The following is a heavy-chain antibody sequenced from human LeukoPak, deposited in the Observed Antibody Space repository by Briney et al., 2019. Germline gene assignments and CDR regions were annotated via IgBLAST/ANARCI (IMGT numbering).Heavy chain of an antibody. D-gene: IGHD2-21*02. V-gene: IGHV4-59*01. CDR2: VYHSGST. Sequence: SETLSLTCTVSGGSISSYYWSWIRQSPGKGLEWIGYVYHSGSTNYNPSLKSRVSISVDTSKNQVSLKLSSVTAADTAVYYCARSVVVSALFDYWGQGTLLTVSS. J-gene: IGHJ4*02. CDR1: GGSISSYY. CDR3: ARSVVVSALFDY.